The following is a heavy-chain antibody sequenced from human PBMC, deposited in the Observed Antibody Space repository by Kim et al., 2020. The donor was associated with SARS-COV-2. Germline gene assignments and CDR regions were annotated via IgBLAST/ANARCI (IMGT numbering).Heavy chain of an antibody. CDR3: ARGLCGDCLYNWFDP. CDR1: GGSFSGYY. Sequence: SETLSLTCAVYGGSFSGYYWSWIRQPPGKGLEWIGEINHSGSTNYNPSLKSRVTISVDTSKNQFSLKLSSVTAADTAVYYCARGLCGDCLYNWFDPWGQGTLVTVSS. V-gene: IGHV4-34*01. D-gene: IGHD2-21*02. CDR2: INHSGST. J-gene: IGHJ5*02.